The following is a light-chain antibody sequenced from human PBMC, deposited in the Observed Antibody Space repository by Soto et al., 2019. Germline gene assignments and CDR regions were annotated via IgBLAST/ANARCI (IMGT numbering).Light chain of an antibody. Sequence: ENVLTQSPGTLSLSLGDSATLSCRASQSFKSSYLAWYQQKPGXXPKLLIHGGSTRATGISDRFSGSGSGTDFTLTISRLEPEDFAVYYCQLYRTFGQGTKVDIK. CDR1: QSFKSSY. CDR3: QLYRT. V-gene: IGKV3-20*01. CDR2: GGS. J-gene: IGKJ1*01.